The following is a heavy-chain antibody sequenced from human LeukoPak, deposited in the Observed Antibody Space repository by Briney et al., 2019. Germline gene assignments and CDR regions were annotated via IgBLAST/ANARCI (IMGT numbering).Heavy chain of an antibody. CDR1: GFTFSSYA. J-gene: IGHJ4*02. CDR3: AKEVTMVRGVILDY. V-gene: IGHV3-23*01. D-gene: IGHD3-10*01. CDR2: ISGSGGST. Sequence: GGSLRPSCAASGFTFSSYAMSWVRQAPGKGLEWVSAISGSGGSTYYADSVKGRFTISRDNSKNTLYLQMNSLRAEDTAVYYCAKEVTMVRGVILDYWGQGTLVTVSS.